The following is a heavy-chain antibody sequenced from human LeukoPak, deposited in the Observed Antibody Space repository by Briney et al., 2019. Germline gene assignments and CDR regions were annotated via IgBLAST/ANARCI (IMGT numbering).Heavy chain of an antibody. V-gene: IGHV4-34*01. CDR1: GGSFSGYY. CDR3: ARRPYYDILTGYYPGRYNWFDP. CDR2: INHSGST. J-gene: IGHJ5*02. D-gene: IGHD3-9*01. Sequence: SETLSLTCAVYGGSFSGYYWSWIRQPPGKGLEWIGEINHSGSTNYNPSLKSRVTISVDTSKNQFSLKLSSVTAADTAVYYCARRPYYDILTGYYPGRYNWFDPWGQGTLVTVSS.